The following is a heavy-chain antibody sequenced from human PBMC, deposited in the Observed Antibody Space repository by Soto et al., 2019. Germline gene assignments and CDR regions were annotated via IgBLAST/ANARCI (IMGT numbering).Heavy chain of an antibody. V-gene: IGHV3-21*02. CDR2: NSSGRSYI. Sequence: DVQLEESGGGLVKPGGSLRLSCVASEFTFSVYSMNWVRQAPGKGLEWVSSNSSGRSYIYYADSVKGSFTISRDNDKSSLFLNVNSLRVDDTSVYSCTRDRVKLRGGYYHYYGMDVWGQGTTVTVSS. D-gene: IGHD1-26*01. CDR3: TRDRVKLRGGYYHYYGMDV. J-gene: IGHJ6*02. CDR1: EFTFSVYS.